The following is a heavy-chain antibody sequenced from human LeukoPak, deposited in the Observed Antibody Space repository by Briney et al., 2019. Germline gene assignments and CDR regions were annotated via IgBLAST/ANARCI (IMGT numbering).Heavy chain of an antibody. Sequence: SETLSLTCTVSGGSISSYYWSWIRQPPGKGLEWIGGIYYSGSTYYNPSLKSRVTISVDTSKNQFSLKLSSVTAADTAVYYCARDKNQLLPFDYWGQGTLVTVSS. CDR1: GGSISSYY. D-gene: IGHD2-2*01. CDR2: IYYSGST. V-gene: IGHV4-59*05. J-gene: IGHJ4*02. CDR3: ARDKNQLLPFDY.